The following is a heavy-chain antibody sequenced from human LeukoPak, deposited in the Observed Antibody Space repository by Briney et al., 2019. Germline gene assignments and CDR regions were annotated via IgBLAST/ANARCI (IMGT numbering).Heavy chain of an antibody. CDR1: GGSFSGYY. CDR2: INHSGST. J-gene: IGHJ4*02. CDR3: ARDRHMSGDFDY. D-gene: IGHD3-10*01. Sequence: SETLSLTCAVYGGSFSGYYWSWIRQPPGKGLEWIGEINHSGSTNYNPSLKSRVTISVDTSKNQFSLKLSSVTAADAAVYFCARDRHMSGDFDYWGQGTLVTVSS. V-gene: IGHV4-34*01.